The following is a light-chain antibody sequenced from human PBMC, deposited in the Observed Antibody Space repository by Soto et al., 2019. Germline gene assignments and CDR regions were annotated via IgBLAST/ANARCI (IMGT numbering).Light chain of an antibody. J-gene: IGKJ5*01. CDR2: GAS. CDR3: QQYNSWTTIT. V-gene: IGKV3-15*01. Sequence: EIVMTQSPATLSVSPGERATLSCRASPSISSKLGWYQQRPGQAPRLLIYGASTRATGIPARFSGSGSGTEFTLTISSLPSEDSAVYYCQQYNSWTTITLGQGTRLEIK. CDR1: PSISSK.